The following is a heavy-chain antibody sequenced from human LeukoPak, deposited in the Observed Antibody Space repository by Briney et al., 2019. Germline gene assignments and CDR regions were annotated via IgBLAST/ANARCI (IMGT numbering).Heavy chain of an antibody. V-gene: IGHV3-66*01. D-gene: IGHD1-14*01. CDR2: IYTGGST. CDR3: ARNLGTLATGGVALDI. J-gene: IGHJ3*02. Sequence: PGGSLRLSCAASGFAVGSKYMGWDRQAPGKGLEWVSVIYTGGSTHYPDSVKGRFTISRDDSKNTVSLQMNSLRVEDTAMYYCARNLGTLATGGVALDIWGQGTMVTVAS. CDR1: GFAVGSKY.